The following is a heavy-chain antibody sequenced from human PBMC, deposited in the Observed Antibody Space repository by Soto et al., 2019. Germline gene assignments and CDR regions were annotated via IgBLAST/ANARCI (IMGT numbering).Heavy chain of an antibody. V-gene: IGHV1-24*01. J-gene: IGHJ5*02. Sequence: ASGKVCCKVSGYTLTELSMHWVRQALGKGLEWMGGFDPEDGVTISAQKFQGRVTMTEYTSKDTAYMELRSLRFFVTAVYYCVTLSNDFCSGLNNWCDPCDQRTLV. CDR3: VTLSNDFCSGLNNWCDP. D-gene: IGHD3-3*01. CDR1: GYTLTELS. CDR2: FDPEDGVT.